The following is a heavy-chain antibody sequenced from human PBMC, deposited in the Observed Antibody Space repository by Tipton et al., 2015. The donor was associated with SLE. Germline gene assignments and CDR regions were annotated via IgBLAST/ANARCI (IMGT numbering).Heavy chain of an antibody. V-gene: IGHV4-34*10. CDR2: INHSGST. D-gene: IGHD6-19*01. Sequence: GLVKPSETLSLTCAVYGGSFSGYYWSWIRQPPGKGLEWIGEINHSGSTNYNPSLKSRFTISVDTSKNQFSLKLSSVTAADTAVFYCAGYFPIAVAGTDWFDPWGQGTLVTVSS. J-gene: IGHJ5*02. CDR1: GGSFSGYY. CDR3: AGYFPIAVAGTDWFDP.